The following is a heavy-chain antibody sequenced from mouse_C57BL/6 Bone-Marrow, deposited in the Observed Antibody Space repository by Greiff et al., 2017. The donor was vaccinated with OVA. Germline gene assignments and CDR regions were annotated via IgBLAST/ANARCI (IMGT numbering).Heavy chain of an antibody. CDR2: IYPRSGNT. CDR3: ARSYGYLNYYAMDY. V-gene: IGHV1-81*01. J-gene: IGHJ4*01. CDR1: GYTFTSYG. Sequence: QVQLKQSGAELARPGASVKLSCKASGYTFTSYGISWVKQRTGQGLEWIGEIYPRSGNTYYNEKFKGKATLTADKSSSTAYMELRSLTSEDSAVYFCARSYGYLNYYAMDYWGQGTSVTVSS. D-gene: IGHD2-2*01.